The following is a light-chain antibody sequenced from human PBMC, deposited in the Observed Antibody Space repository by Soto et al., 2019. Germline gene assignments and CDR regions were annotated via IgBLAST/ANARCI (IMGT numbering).Light chain of an antibody. Sequence: IQIPESPSTLSASVVDRVAITCRASQSISAWLAWYQQKPGKAPRLLIYKASTLEIGVPSRFSGSGSGTEFTLTISSLQPDDFATYYCQQYNSYWTLGHGTKVDIK. CDR2: KAS. CDR3: QQYNSYWT. V-gene: IGKV1-5*03. CDR1: QSISAW. J-gene: IGKJ1*01.